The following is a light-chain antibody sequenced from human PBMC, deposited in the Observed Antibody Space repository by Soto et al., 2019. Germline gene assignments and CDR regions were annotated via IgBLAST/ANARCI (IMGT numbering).Light chain of an antibody. CDR3: ETWDSNTWA. CDR2: LEGSGSY. J-gene: IGLJ3*02. CDR1: SGHSSYI. V-gene: IGLV4-60*02. Sequence: QPVLTQSSSASASLGSSVKLTCTLSSGHSSYIIAWHQQQPGKAPRYLMKLEGSGSYNTGSGVPDRFSGSSSGADRYLTISTLTCEDEADYYRETWDSNTWAFGGGTKLTVL.